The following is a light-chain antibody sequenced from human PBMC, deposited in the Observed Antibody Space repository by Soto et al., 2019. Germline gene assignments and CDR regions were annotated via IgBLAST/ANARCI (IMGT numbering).Light chain of an antibody. CDR1: SRDIGAYDY. Sequence: QSPLTQPSSLSVCPGQSITISCTGTSRDIGAYDYVSYFQRHPDKPPKPISADFYNHPSKVSNRLSGSKSGNTAYLTIYGLQVEDEAEYFCYSFTTTSSHVFATGTKVTVL. CDR3: YSFTTTSSHV. V-gene: IGLV2-14*03. CDR2: DFY. J-gene: IGLJ1*01.